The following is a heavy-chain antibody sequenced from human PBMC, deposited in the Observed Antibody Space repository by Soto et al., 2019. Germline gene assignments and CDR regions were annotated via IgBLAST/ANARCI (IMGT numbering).Heavy chain of an antibody. V-gene: IGHV3-30-3*01. CDR2: ISYDGSNK. CDR3: ARDGKPDNYYDSSGLDY. D-gene: IGHD3-22*01. CDR1: GFTFSSYA. J-gene: IGHJ4*02. Sequence: HPGGSLRLSCAASGFTFSSYAMHWVRQAPGKGLEWVAVISYDGSNKYYADSVKGRFTISRDNSKNTLYLQMNSLRAEDTAVYYCARDGKPDNYYDSSGLDYWGQGTLVTVSS.